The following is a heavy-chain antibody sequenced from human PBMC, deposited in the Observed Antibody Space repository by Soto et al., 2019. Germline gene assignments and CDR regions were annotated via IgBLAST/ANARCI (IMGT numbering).Heavy chain of an antibody. CDR1: GGTFSSYT. Sequence: QVQLVQSGAEVKKPGSSVKVSCKASGGTFSSYTISWVRQAPGQGLEWLGRIIPILGIANYAQKFQGRVTITAEKSTSTAYMELSSLRSEDTAVYYCARDLTTENAFDIWGQGTMVTVSS. V-gene: IGHV1-69*08. J-gene: IGHJ3*02. CDR2: IIPILGIA. D-gene: IGHD4-17*01. CDR3: ARDLTTENAFDI.